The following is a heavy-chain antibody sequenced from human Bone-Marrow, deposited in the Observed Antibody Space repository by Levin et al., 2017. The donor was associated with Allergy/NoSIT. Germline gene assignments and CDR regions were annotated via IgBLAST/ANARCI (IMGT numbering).Heavy chain of an antibody. D-gene: IGHD6-19*01. Sequence: GGSLRLSCKGSGYSFTSYWIGWVRQMPGKGLEWMGIIYPGDSDTRYSPSFQGQVTISADKSISTAYLQWSSLKASDTAMYYCARLIIEPRIAVAAYFDYWGQGTLVTVSS. CDR3: ARLIIEPRIAVAAYFDY. CDR1: GYSFTSYW. CDR2: IYPGDSDT. J-gene: IGHJ4*02. V-gene: IGHV5-51*01.